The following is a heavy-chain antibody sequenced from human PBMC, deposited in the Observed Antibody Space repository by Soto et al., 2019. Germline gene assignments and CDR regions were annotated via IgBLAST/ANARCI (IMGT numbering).Heavy chain of an antibody. Sequence: SETLSLTCAVYGGSFSGYYWSWIRQPPGKGLEWIGEINHSGSTNYNPSLKSRVTISVDTSKNQFSLKLSSVTAADTAVYYCARGVAVGFDYWGQGTLVTVPS. V-gene: IGHV4-34*01. CDR2: INHSGST. CDR3: ARGVAVGFDY. CDR1: GGSFSGYY. D-gene: IGHD6-19*01. J-gene: IGHJ4*02.